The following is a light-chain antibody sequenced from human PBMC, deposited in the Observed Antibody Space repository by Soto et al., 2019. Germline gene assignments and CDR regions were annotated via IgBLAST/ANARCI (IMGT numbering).Light chain of an antibody. V-gene: IGKV3-20*01. CDR1: QTVSSSY. CDR3: QQYGPSPMYT. CDR2: GAS. J-gene: IGKJ2*01. Sequence: EIVLTQSPGTLSLSLGERATLSCRASQTVSSSYLACYQQKPGQAPRLLSYGASTRATGIPGRFSGSASGTDFTLTLSRLEPEDFAVYYCQQYGPSPMYTFGQGTNLEIK.